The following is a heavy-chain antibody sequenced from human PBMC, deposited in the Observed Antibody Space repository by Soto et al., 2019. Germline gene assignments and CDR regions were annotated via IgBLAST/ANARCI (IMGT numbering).Heavy chain of an antibody. CDR2: IYYSGST. J-gene: IGHJ3*02. D-gene: IGHD6-13*01. Sequence: PSETLSLTCTVSGGSISSYYWSWIRQPPGKGLEWIGYIYYSGSTNYNPSLKSRVTISVDTSKNQFSLKLSSVTAADTAVYYCARDSSSWGIAAFDIWGQGTMVPVS. CDR3: ARDSSSWGIAAFDI. CDR1: GGSISSYY. V-gene: IGHV4-59*01.